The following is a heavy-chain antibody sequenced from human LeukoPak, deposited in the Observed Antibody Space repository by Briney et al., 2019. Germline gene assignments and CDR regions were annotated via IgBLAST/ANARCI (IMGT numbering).Heavy chain of an antibody. V-gene: IGHV4-59*01. Sequence: SETLSLTCTVSGDGINSYYWSWIRQPPGKGLEWLGYIYLSGSTKYNPSLENRITISVDRSKSQFYLALRSVPAADTAVYFCARDLNHGFNYYYYGLEVWGQGTTVTVSS. D-gene: IGHD3-9*01. CDR1: GDGINSYY. CDR3: ARDLNHGFNYYYYGLEV. J-gene: IGHJ6*02. CDR2: IYLSGST.